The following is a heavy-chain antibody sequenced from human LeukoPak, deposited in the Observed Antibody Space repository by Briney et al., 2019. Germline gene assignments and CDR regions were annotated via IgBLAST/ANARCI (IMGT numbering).Heavy chain of an antibody. Sequence: PGGSLRLSCAASGFTFTNYAMNWVRQAPGKGLEWVSAISGSGGSTYYADSVKGRFTISRDNSKNTLYLQMNSLRAEDTAVYYCAKESKQWLTFDYWGQGTLVTVSS. CDR3: AKESKQWLTFDY. CDR1: GFTFTNYA. V-gene: IGHV3-23*01. J-gene: IGHJ4*02. CDR2: ISGSGGST. D-gene: IGHD6-19*01.